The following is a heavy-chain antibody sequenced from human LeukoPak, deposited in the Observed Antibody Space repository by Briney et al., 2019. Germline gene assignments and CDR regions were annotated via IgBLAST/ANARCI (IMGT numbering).Heavy chain of an antibody. D-gene: IGHD1-14*01. CDR3: ARDRNPSVSGFDP. Sequence: GGSLRLSCAASGFTFSSYGMHWVRQAPGKGLEWVAVISYDGSNKYYADSVKGRFTISRDNSKNTLYLQMNGLRAEDTAVYYCARDRNPSVSGFDPWGQGTLVTVSS. V-gene: IGHV3-30*19. CDR1: GFTFSSYG. J-gene: IGHJ5*02. CDR2: ISYDGSNK.